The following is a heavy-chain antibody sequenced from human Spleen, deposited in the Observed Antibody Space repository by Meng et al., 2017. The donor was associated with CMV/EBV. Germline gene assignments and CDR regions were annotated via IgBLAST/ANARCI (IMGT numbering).Heavy chain of an antibody. D-gene: IGHD3-3*01. CDR2: INHSGST. V-gene: IGHV4-34*01. CDR3: ARGSRDYDFWSGYPRGWFDP. J-gene: IGHJ5*02. Sequence: SFSGYYWSWIRQPPAKGLEWIGEINHSGSTNYNPSLKRRVTISVDTSKNQFSLKLSFVTAADTAVYYCARGSRDYDFWSGYPRGWFDPWGQGTLVTVSS. CDR1: SFSGYY.